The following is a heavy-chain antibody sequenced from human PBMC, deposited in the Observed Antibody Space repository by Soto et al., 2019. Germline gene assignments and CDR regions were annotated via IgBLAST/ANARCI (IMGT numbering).Heavy chain of an antibody. CDR1: GYTFTSYG. V-gene: IGHV1-18*01. Sequence: GASVKVSCKASGYTFTSYGMRRVRQAPGQGLEWMGWISAYNGNTNYAQKLQGRVTMTTDTSTSTAYMELRSLRSDDTAVYCCARDPLVYDILTGFRKNWFDPWGQGTLVTVSS. J-gene: IGHJ5*02. CDR2: ISAYNGNT. CDR3: ARDPLVYDILTGFRKNWFDP. D-gene: IGHD3-9*01.